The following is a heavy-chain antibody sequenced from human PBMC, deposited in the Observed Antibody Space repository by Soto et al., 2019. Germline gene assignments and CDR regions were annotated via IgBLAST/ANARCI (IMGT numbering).Heavy chain of an antibody. J-gene: IGHJ4*02. CDR1: GFTFSSYA. CDR2: ISGSGGST. CDR3: AKDRRWGARYFDWLFDY. Sequence: GGSLRLSCAASGFTFSSYAMSWVRQAPGKGLEWVSAISGSGGSTYYADSVKGRFTISRDNSKNTLYLQMNSLRAEDTAVYYCAKDRRWGARYFDWLFDYWGQGTLVTVSS. D-gene: IGHD3-9*01. V-gene: IGHV3-23*01.